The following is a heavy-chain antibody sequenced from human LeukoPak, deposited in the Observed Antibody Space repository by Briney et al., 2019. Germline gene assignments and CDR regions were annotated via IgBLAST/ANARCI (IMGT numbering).Heavy chain of an antibody. V-gene: IGHV1-2*02. CDR1: GYTFTGYY. Sequence: ASVKVSCKASGYTFTGYYMHWVRQAPGQGLEWMGWINPNSGGTNYAQKFQGRVTITRDTSISTAYMELSRLRSDDTAVYFCARGPPFSSNWFDPWGQGTLVTVSS. D-gene: IGHD3-3*01. CDR2: INPNSGGT. CDR3: ARGPPFSSNWFDP. J-gene: IGHJ5*02.